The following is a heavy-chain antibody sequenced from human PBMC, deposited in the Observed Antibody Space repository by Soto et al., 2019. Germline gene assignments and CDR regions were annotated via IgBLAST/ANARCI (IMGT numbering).Heavy chain of an antibody. CDR2: IKTYGSDT. CDR3: ARVIVRTSYSDTSGYYFNY. CDR1: GFTFSSYW. J-gene: IGHJ4*02. Sequence: GGSLRLSCAASGFTFSSYWMHWVRQAPGKGLVWLSRIKTYGSDTNYADSVKGRFTISRDNAKNTLYLQMNSLRAEDTAVYYCARVIVRTSYSDTSGYYFNYWGQGTLVTVSS. D-gene: IGHD3-22*01. V-gene: IGHV3-74*01.